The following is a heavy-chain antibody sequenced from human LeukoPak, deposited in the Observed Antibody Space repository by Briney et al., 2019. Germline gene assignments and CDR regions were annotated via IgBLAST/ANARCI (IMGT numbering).Heavy chain of an antibody. CDR3: AGGYGSSWSFDH. D-gene: IGHD2-2*01. CDR2: MHHSGSS. J-gene: IGHJ4*02. CDR1: GVSIRSYY. V-gene: IGHV4-59*01. Sequence: SETLSLTXTVSGVSIRSYYWNWVRQSPGRGLEWIGYMHHSGSSHYNPFLKSRVTISVDTSKNHFSLKLNSVTAADTAVYYCAGGYGSSWSFDHWGQGTLVTVSS.